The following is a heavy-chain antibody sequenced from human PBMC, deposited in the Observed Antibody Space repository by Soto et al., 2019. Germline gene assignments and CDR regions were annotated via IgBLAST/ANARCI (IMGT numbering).Heavy chain of an antibody. J-gene: IGHJ4*02. Sequence: ASVKLSCKASGYTFTSYAMHWVRQAPGQRPEWMGWINAGNGNTKYSQKFQGRVTITRDTSASTAYMELSSLRSEDTAVYYCARGVGLYSNYDYWGQGTLVTVSS. CDR2: INAGNGNT. CDR3: ARGVGLYSNYDY. V-gene: IGHV1-3*01. D-gene: IGHD2-2*02. CDR1: GYTFTSYA.